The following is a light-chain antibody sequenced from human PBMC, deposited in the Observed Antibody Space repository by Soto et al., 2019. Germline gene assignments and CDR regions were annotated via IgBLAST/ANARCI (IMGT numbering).Light chain of an antibody. Sequence: QSVLTQPASVSGSPGQSITISCVGTSSDIGDYNYVSWYQQHPGKVPKVIIYDVSNRPSGVSYRFSATKSGNTASLTFSGLQAEDEADYYCCSYTRSGTLSFGTGTKVTVL. CDR1: SSDIGDYNY. CDR3: CSYTRSGTLS. CDR2: DVS. J-gene: IGLJ1*01. V-gene: IGLV2-14*01.